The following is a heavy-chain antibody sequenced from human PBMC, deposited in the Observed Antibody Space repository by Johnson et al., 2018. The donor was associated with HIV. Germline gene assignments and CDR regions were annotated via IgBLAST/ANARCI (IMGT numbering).Heavy chain of an antibody. J-gene: IGHJ3*02. CDR1: GLTLRNAW. Sequence: EVQLVESGGGLVTPGGSLRISCSGSGLTLRNAWMTWVRQAPGKGLEWVGHIKREVDGGTTDYTATVKGRFTILRDDSKNILYLQMNNLKAEDTALYYWASTRLGAFDIWGQGTMVTVSS. CDR3: ASTRLGAFDI. V-gene: IGHV3-15*01. D-gene: IGHD3-16*01. CDR2: IKREVDGGTT.